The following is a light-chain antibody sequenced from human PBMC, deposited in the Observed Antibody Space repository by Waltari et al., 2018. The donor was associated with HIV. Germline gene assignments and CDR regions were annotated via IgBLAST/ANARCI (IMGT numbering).Light chain of an antibody. J-gene: IGLJ1*01. CDR1: SSNIGVNS. CDR2: NND. V-gene: IGLV1-44*01. Sequence: QSVLTQPPSASGTPGQRVAISCSGSSSNIGVNSVNWYQQPPGTAPKPLIYNNDQRPSGVPDRFAGSKSGTSSSLAIGGLQSEDEADYYWAAWDDSLIGHVFGSGTRVTVL. CDR3: AAWDDSLIGHV.